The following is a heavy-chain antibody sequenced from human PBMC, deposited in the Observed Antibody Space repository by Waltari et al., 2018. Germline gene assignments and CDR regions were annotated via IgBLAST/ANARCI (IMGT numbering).Heavy chain of an antibody. CDR1: GFPFSNAW. V-gene: IGHV3-15*01. J-gene: IGHJ1*01. D-gene: IGHD3-16*01. Sequence: EVQLVESGGDLVKPGGSLRLSCAASGFPFSNAWMSWIRQAPGKGLEWVGRIKXRRXGETTDYGAPVKGRFTISRDDSRNTLFLQMXNLXTEDTAXYYCNAHLVXLXDNNWGRGTLVTVSS. CDR3: NAHLVXLXDNN. CDR2: IKXRRXGETT.